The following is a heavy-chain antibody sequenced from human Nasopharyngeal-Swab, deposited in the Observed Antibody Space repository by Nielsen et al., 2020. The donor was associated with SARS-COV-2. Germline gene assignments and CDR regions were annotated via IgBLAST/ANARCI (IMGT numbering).Heavy chain of an antibody. J-gene: IGHJ4*02. Sequence: GSLRLSCGASGFRFSRYAMSWVRQAPGMGLEWVPGVYGPGGTYYADSVKGRFTLSRDIFQNTLYLQMNSLRVEDTATYYCAKDYPELVGSSSIFDYWGQGILVTVSS. V-gene: IGHV3-23*01. CDR3: AKDYPELVGSSSIFDY. CDR1: GFRFSRYA. D-gene: IGHD1-26*01. CDR2: VYGPGGT.